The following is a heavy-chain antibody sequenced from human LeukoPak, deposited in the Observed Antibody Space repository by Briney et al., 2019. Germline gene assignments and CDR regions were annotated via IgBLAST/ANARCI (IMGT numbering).Heavy chain of an antibody. D-gene: IGHD2-2*01. Sequence: GGSLRLSCAASGFTFSSYGMHWVRQAPGKGLEWVAVISYDGSDKYYADSVKGRFTISRHNSKNTLYLQMNSLRAEDTAVYYCAKRGPSDYFYGMDVWGQGTTVTVSS. CDR3: AKRGPSDYFYGMDV. V-gene: IGHV3-30*18. J-gene: IGHJ6*02. CDR1: GFTFSSYG. CDR2: ISYDGSDK.